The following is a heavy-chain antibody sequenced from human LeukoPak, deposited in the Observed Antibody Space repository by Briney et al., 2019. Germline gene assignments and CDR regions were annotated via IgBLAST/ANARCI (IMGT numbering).Heavy chain of an antibody. D-gene: IGHD3-10*01. Sequence: SETLSLTRTVSGGSISSYYWNWVRQPPGKGLEWIGKIYSSGSTDYNPSLRGRSTISLDTSKFQFSLRLNSVTAADTAVYYCARADPNASGYFYRFNWFDPWGQGTLVTVSS. CDR3: ARADPNASGYFYRFNWFDP. V-gene: IGHV4-59*01. J-gene: IGHJ5*02. CDR2: IYSSGST. CDR1: GGSISSYY.